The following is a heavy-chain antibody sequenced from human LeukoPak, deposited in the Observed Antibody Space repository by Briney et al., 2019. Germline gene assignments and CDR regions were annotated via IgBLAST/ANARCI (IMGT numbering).Heavy chain of an antibody. V-gene: IGHV3-33*01. CDR3: ARDHSSGGVLHYFDY. CDR1: GFTFRSHA. CDR2: IWYDGSNK. Sequence: GGSLRLSCATSGFTFRSHAMHWVRQSPGKGLEWVAQIWYDGSNKYYADSVKGRFSVSRDNSKNTLYLQMNSLRADDTAVYYCARDHSSGGVLHYFDYWGQGTLVTVSS. D-gene: IGHD6-19*01. J-gene: IGHJ4*02.